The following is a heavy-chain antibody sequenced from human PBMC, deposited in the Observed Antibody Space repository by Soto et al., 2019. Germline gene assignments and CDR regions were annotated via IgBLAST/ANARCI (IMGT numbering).Heavy chain of an antibody. V-gene: IGHV3-30-3*01. J-gene: IGHJ6*02. CDR1: GFIFRKYA. CDR3: ARDAIAATRAYYYGMDV. Sequence: QVQLVESGGGVVQPGRSLRLSCAASGFIFRKYAIHWVRQAPGKGLEWVLLISYDGSNEYYADSVRGRFTVSRDNSKNTVYLQMNSLRPKDKAVYYCARDAIAATRAYYYGMDVWGQGTTVTVSS. CDR2: ISYDGSNE. D-gene: IGHD6-6*01.